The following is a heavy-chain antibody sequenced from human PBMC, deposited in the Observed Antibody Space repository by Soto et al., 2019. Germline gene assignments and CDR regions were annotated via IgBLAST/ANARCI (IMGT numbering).Heavy chain of an antibody. J-gene: IGHJ3*01. Sequence: DVQLVESGGGLIQPGESLRLSCAAFGLTISGKKYVAWVRQAPGRGLEWVSALYDVDGSFYADSVTGRFTTSSDSSKTTVYLQMNDLRPDYTAVYYCATWHEREHAFDVWGQGTTFTISS. CDR2: LYDVDGS. CDR1: GLTISGKKY. D-gene: IGHD1-1*01. CDR3: ATWHEREHAFDV. V-gene: IGHV3-53*01.